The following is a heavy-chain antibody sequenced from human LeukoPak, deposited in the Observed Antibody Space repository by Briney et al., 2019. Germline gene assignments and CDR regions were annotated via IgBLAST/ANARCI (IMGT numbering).Heavy chain of an antibody. CDR3: TTNLKERH. J-gene: IGHJ4*02. D-gene: IGHD1-26*01. CDR1: GFTFSSFS. V-gene: IGHV3-15*01. Sequence: PGRSLRLSCAASGFTFSSFSMHWVHQAPGKGLEWVGVIKSKTDGGRTDYAAPVKGRFTISGDDSKNTLYLQMDSLKTEDTAVYYCTTNLKERHWGQGTLVTVSS. CDR2: IKSKTDGGRT.